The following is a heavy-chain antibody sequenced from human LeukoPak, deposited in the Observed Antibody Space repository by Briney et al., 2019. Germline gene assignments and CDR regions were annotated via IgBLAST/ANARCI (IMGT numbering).Heavy chain of an antibody. D-gene: IGHD3-10*01. V-gene: IGHV3-7*02. J-gene: IGHJ4*02. CDR2: IKQDGSEK. Sequence: GGSLRLSCAASGFTFSSYWMTWVRQAPGKGLEWVANIKQDGSEKYYVDSVKGRFTISRDNAKNSLYLQMNSLRAEDTAVYYCARGSGSYFVSLNYDYWGQGTLVTVSS. CDR1: GFTFSSYW. CDR3: ARGSGSYFVSLNYDY.